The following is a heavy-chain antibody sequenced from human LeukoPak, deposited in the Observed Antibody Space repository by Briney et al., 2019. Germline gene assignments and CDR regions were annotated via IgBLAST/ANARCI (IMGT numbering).Heavy chain of an antibody. CDR3: ARHSLPNIVTPPPTKTEY. D-gene: IGHD2/OR15-2a*01. J-gene: IGHJ4*02. Sequence: SETLSLTCTVSGGSLTSSGYYWGWIRQPPGKGLEWLGTIYFNGNTFYNPSLSYRVTISLDAAKSQFSLRLTSVTAADTAVYYCARHSLPNIVTPPPTKTEYWGQGTLVTVSS. CDR1: GGSLTSSGYY. V-gene: IGHV4-39*01. CDR2: IYFNGNT.